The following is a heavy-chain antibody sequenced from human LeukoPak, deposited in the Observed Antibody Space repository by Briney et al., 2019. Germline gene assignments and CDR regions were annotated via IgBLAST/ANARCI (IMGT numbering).Heavy chain of an antibody. D-gene: IGHD3-22*01. J-gene: IGHJ4*02. CDR3: ARATIRGSMIVVVNLGY. V-gene: IGHV1-2*02. CDR2: INPNSGGT. Sequence: GASVRVSCKASGYTFTGYYMHWVRQAPGQGLEWMGWINPNSGGTNYAQKFQGRVTMTRDTSISTAYMELSRLRSDDTAVYYCARATIRGSMIVVVNLGYWGQGTLVTVSS. CDR1: GYTFTGYY.